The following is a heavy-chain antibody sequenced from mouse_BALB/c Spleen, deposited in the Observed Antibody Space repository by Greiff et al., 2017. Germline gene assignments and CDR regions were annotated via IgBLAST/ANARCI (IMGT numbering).Heavy chain of an antibody. CDR1: GFSLTSYG. V-gene: IGHV2-2-2*01. J-gene: IGHJ4*01. Sequence: QVQLKESGPGLVQPSQSLSITCTVSGFSLTSYGVHWVRQSPGKGLEWLGVIWSGGSTDYNAAFISRLSISKDNSKSQVFFKMNSLQADDTAIYYCVRRGTMITPDYAMDYWGQGTSVTVSS. CDR3: VRRGTMITPDYAMDY. D-gene: IGHD2-4*01. CDR2: IWSGGST.